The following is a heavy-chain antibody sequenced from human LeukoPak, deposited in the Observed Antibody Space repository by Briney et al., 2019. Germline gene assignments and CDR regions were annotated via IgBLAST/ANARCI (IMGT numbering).Heavy chain of an antibody. V-gene: IGHV1-69*06. CDR3: ARAVAAASNWFDP. D-gene: IGHD6-13*01. CDR1: GGTVSRYA. Sequence: SVKVSCRASGGTVSRYAISWVRQAPGQGLEWMGGIIPIFGTANYAQKFQGRVTITADKSTSTAYMELSSLRSEDTAVYYCARAVAAASNWFDPWGQGTLVTVSS. CDR2: IIPIFGTA. J-gene: IGHJ5*02.